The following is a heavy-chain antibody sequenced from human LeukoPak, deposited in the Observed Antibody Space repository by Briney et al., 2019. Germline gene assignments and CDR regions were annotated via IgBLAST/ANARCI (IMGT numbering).Heavy chain of an antibody. V-gene: IGHV3-23*01. CDR3: AKDAAGPEY. D-gene: IGHD6-13*01. CDR1: GFTFSSYA. CDR2: ISASGGDT. J-gene: IGHJ4*02. Sequence: GGSLRLSCAASGFTFSSYAMSWVRQAPGKGLEWVSGISASGGDTWYPDSVKGRFTISRDNSKNTLFLQMNSLRVEDTAIYYCAKDAAGPEYWGQGTRVTISS.